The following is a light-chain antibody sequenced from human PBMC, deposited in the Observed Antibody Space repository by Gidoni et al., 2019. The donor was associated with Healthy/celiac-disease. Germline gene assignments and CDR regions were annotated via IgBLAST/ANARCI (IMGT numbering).Light chain of an antibody. CDR3: QQYGSSPPLT. CDR1: QSVSSSY. V-gene: IGKV3-20*01. Sequence: EIVLTQSPGTLSLSPGERATLSYRASQSVSSSYLAWYQQKPGQAPRLLIYGASSGSGTDFTLTISRLEPEDFAVYYCQQYGSSPPLTFGGGTKVEIK. CDR2: GAS. J-gene: IGKJ4*01.